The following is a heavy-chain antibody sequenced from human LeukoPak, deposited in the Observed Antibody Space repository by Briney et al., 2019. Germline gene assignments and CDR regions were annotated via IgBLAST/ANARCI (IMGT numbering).Heavy chain of an antibody. CDR3: ARGYYYDSSGPYYFDY. V-gene: IGHV3-7*01. CDR1: GFTFRSYW. CDR2: IEQDGNQK. J-gene: IGHJ4*02. D-gene: IGHD3-22*01. Sequence: GGSLRLSCVGSGFTFRSYWMSWVRQAPGKGLEWVANIEQDGNQKYYVDSVKGRFTLSRDNAKNSLYLQMNSLGAEDTAVYYCARGYYYDSSGPYYFDYWGQGTLVTVSS.